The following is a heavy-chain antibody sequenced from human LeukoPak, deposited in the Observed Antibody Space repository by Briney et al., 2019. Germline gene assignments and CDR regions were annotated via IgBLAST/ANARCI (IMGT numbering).Heavy chain of an antibody. CDR2: INPSGGST. J-gene: IGHJ4*02. D-gene: IGHD3-10*01. V-gene: IGHV1-46*01. Sequence: ASVKVSCKASGYAFTSYDINWVRQATGQGLEWMGIINPSGGSTSYAQKFQGRVTMTRDMSTSTVYMELSSLRAEDTAVYYCAREGPMVRGVIGGKIDNWGQGTLVTVSS. CDR1: GYAFTSYD. CDR3: AREGPMVRGVIGGKIDN.